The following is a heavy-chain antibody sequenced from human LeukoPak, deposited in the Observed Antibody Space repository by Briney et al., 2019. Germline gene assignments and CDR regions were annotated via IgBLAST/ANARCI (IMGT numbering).Heavy chain of an antibody. CDR3: ARDLSHQYSGMDL. D-gene: IGHD3-10*01. J-gene: IGHJ6*02. Sequence: PGGSLRPSCAASGFTFSNSGMHWVRQAPGKGLEWVADIWFDGRHEKYADSVKGRLTISRDNSQQTLYLQMNSLRAEDTAVYYCARDLSHQYSGMDLWGLGTSVTVSS. CDR1: GFTFSNSG. CDR2: IWFDGRHE. V-gene: IGHV3-33*01.